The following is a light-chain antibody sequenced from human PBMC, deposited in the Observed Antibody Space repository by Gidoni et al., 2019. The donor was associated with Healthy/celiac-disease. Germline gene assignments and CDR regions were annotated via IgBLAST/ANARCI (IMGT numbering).Light chain of an antibody. CDR2: GAS. CDR3: QQYGSSPLT. Sequence: EIVLTQSPGTLSLSPGERATLSCRASQSVRSSYLAWYQQKPGQAPRLLIYGASSRATGIPDRFSGSGSGTDFTLTSSRLEPEDFAVYYWQQYGSSPLTFXGXTKVEIK. V-gene: IGKV3-20*01. J-gene: IGKJ4*01. CDR1: QSVRSSY.